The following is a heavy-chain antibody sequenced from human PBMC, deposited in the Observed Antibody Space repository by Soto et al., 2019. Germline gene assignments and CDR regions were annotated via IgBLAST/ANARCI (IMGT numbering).Heavy chain of an antibody. CDR3: ARGPHSGVYSVNY. J-gene: IGHJ4*02. V-gene: IGHV4-4*02. CDR2: IYQGGYT. D-gene: IGHD1-26*01. Sequence: SETLSLTCNVSGDSMRSINWWSWVRQPPGKGLEWIGEIYQGGYTEYNPSLKSRVTISTDISRNQFSLKLISVTAADTAIYYCARGPHSGVYSVNYWGQGTPVTVSS. CDR1: GDSMRSINW.